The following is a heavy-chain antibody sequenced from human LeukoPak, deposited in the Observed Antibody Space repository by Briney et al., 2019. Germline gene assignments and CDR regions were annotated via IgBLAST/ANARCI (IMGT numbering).Heavy chain of an antibody. J-gene: IGHJ4*02. D-gene: IGHD6-13*01. V-gene: IGHV3-53*01. CDR3: AKDILAAGLFFDY. CDR1: GVTVSNNF. CDR2: IYGGGST. Sequence: GSLILSCAASGVTVSNNFMSWVRQAPGKGLEWVSVIYGGGSTYYADSAKGRFTISRDDAQNSLYLQMNSLRADDTAVYYCAKDILAAGLFFDYWGQGILVTVSS.